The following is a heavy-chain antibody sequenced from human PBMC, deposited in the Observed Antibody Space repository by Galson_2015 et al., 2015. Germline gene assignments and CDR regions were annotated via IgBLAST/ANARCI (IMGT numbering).Heavy chain of an antibody. Sequence: SLRLSCAASGFTVSSNYMSWVRQAPGKGLEWVSVIYSGGSTYYADSVKGRFTISRDNSKNTLYLQMNSLRAEDTAVYYCARDLRYYVSGSPLGMDVWGHGTTVTVSS. J-gene: IGHJ6*02. CDR2: IYSGGST. CDR3: ARDLRYYVSGSPLGMDV. CDR1: GFTVSSNY. D-gene: IGHD3-10*01. V-gene: IGHV3-53*01.